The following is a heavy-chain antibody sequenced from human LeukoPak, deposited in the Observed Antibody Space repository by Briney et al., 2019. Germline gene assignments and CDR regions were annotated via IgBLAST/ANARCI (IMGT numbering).Heavy chain of an antibody. CDR1: GYTFTSYD. CDR3: AREAASRTYQLLYGTYYYYGMDV. J-gene: IGHJ6*02. Sequence: GASVKVSCKASGYTFTSYDINWVRQAPGQGLEWMGWINPNSGGTNYAQKFQGWVTMTRDTSISTAYMELSRLRSDDTAVYYCAREAASRTYQLLYGTYYYYGMDVWGQGTTVTVSS. D-gene: IGHD2-2*02. V-gene: IGHV1-2*04. CDR2: INPNSGGT.